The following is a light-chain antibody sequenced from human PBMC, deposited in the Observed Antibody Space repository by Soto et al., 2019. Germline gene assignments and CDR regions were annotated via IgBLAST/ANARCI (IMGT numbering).Light chain of an antibody. CDR2: EVS. Sequence: QSALTQPPSASGSPGQSVTISCTGTSSDVGGYNYVSWYQQHPGKAPKLMMYEVSKRPSGVPDRFSGSKSGNTASLTVSGLQAEDEADYYCNSYAGSNNGVFGGGTKVTVL. CDR1: SSDVGGYNY. CDR3: NSYAGSNNGV. V-gene: IGLV2-8*01. J-gene: IGLJ3*02.